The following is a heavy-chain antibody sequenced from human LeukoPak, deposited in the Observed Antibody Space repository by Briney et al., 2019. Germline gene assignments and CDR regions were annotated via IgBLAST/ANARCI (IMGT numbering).Heavy chain of an antibody. CDR3: AHRLTAAQMDV. Sequence: ESGPPLVNPPQPLTLTCSFSGFSLTSSGVAVGWIRQPPVNPLEWLALIYWDDDKRYSPSLLSRLILSKDASNNQVFLTMTNMDPADTGTYYCAHRLTAAQMDVWGKGTTVTVTS. CDR1: GFSLTSSGVA. D-gene: IGHD6-13*01. V-gene: IGHV2-5*02. CDR2: IYWDDDK. J-gene: IGHJ6*03.